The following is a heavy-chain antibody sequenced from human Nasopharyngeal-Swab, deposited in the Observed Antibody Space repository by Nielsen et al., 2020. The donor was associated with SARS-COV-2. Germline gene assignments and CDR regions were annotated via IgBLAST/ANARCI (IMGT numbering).Heavy chain of an antibody. Sequence: ASVKVSCKASGYSFNSYAMNWVRQAPGQGLEWMGWINTNTGNPTYAQGFTGRFVFSLDTSVSTAYLQISSLKAEDTAVYYCAREVGSGWYRARYYGMDVWGQGTTVTVSS. CDR2: INTNTGNP. CDR3: AREVGSGWYRARYYGMDV. CDR1: GYSFNSYA. J-gene: IGHJ6*02. V-gene: IGHV7-4-1*02. D-gene: IGHD6-19*01.